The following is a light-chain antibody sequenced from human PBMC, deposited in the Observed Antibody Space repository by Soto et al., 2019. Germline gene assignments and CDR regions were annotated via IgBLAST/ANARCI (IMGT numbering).Light chain of an antibody. V-gene: IGLV2-14*01. Sequence: QSVLTQPASVSGSPGQSITISCTGTSSDVGGYNYVSWYQQHPGKAPKFMIYDVSNRPSGVSNRFSGSKSGNTASLTISRLQAADDADYYCCSYTTSNTRQIVFGTGTKVXVL. CDR2: DVS. CDR1: SSDVGGYNY. CDR3: CSYTTSNTRQIV. J-gene: IGLJ1*01.